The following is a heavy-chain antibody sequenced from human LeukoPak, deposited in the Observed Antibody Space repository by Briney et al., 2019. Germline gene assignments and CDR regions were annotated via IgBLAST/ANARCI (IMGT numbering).Heavy chain of an antibody. D-gene: IGHD6-13*01. CDR3: SKVDDIAGGPHRTNSGNWFDP. J-gene: IGHJ5*02. CDR2: IISIFGTT. Sequence: SVKVSCKASGYTFTSYYMHWVRQAPGQGLEWVGGIISIFGTTNYAQKFQDRVTITADKSTSTAYMELSSLRSEDTAVYYCSKVDDIAGGPHRTNSGNWFDPWGQGTLVTVSS. V-gene: IGHV1-69*06. CDR1: GYTFTSYY.